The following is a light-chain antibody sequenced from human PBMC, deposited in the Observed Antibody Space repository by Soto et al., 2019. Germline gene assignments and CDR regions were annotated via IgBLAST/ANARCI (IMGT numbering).Light chain of an antibody. Sequence: EIGMTQYPATLSVSPGERATVPCRASQSVRNNLAWYQQKPGQAPRLLIYDASNRATGIPARLSGSGSGTDFTLTISSLEPEDFAVYYCQQRSNWPTFGHGTQVDI. J-gene: IGKJ1*01. CDR3: QQRSNWPT. V-gene: IGKV3-11*01. CDR2: DAS. CDR1: QSVRNN.